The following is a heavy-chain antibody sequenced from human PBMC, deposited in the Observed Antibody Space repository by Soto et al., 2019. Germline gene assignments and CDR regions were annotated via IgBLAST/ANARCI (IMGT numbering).Heavy chain of an antibody. Sequence: QVQLVQCGAEVKKPGSSVKVSCKASGGTFSPYTINWVRQAPGQGIEWMGRIIPFHGVTNYAQKFQARVTITADKSTSTAYMELSGPRFEDTAMYYCARDWEITVSTWSFGGFWGRGTLVTVSS. V-gene: IGHV1-69*08. CDR3: ARDWEITVSTWSFGGF. D-gene: IGHD3-10*01. CDR1: GGTFSPYT. J-gene: IGHJ4*02. CDR2: IIPFHGVT.